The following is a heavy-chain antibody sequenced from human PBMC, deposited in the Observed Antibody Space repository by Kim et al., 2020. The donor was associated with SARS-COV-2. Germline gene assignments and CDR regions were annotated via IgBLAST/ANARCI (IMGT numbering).Heavy chain of an antibody. J-gene: IGHJ4*02. Sequence: GGSLRLSCAASGFTFDDYAMHWVRQAPGKGLEWVSGINWNGGNIVYADSVKGRFTISRDNAKKSLYLQMNSLRDEDTALYYCFSHYYDTTRFSYWGQGTLVTVSS. CDR1: GFTFDDYA. V-gene: IGHV3-9*01. D-gene: IGHD3-22*01. CDR2: INWNGGNI. CDR3: FSHYYDTTRFSY.